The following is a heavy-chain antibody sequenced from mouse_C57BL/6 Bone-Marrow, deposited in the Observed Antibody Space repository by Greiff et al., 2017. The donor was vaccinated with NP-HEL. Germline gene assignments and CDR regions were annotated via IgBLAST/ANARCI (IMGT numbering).Heavy chain of an antibody. D-gene: IGHD1-1*01. Sequence: EVMLVESGGGLVKPGGSLKLSCAASGFTFSGYAMSWVRQTPEKSLEWVATISDGGSYTYYPANVKGRFTISTDNAKNNLYLQMSHLKSEDTAMYYCARDRRTNTAVPSDVWGTGTTVTVSS. CDR2: ISDGGSYT. V-gene: IGHV5-4*01. CDR1: GFTFSGYA. J-gene: IGHJ1*03. CDR3: ARDRRTNTAVPSDV.